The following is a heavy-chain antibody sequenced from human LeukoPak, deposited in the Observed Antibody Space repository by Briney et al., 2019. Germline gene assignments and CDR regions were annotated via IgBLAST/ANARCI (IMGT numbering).Heavy chain of an antibody. V-gene: IGHV6-1*01. CDR1: GDSVSSNSAA. J-gene: IGHJ4*02. CDR3: AREYYLGSGSYYSFDY. D-gene: IGHD3-10*01. Sequence: SQTLSLTCAISGDSVSSNSAAWNWIRQSPSRGLEWLGRTYFRSKWYTDYAVSVKSRITINPDTSKNQFSLQLNSVTPEDTAVYYCAREYYLGSGSYYSFDYWDQGTLVTVSS. CDR2: TYFRSKWYT.